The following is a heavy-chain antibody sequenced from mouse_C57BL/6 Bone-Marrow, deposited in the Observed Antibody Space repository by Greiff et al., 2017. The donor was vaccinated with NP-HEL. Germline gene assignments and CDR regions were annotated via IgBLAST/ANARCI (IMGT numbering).Heavy chain of an antibody. D-gene: IGHD1-1*01. Sequence: VQLQQSGAELMKPGASVKLSCKATGYTFTGNWIEWVKQRPGHGLEWIGEILPGSGNTYYNERFKGKATFTADTSSNTAYMQLSSLTTEDSAIYYCARDDYGSSYFDYWGQGTTLTVSS. J-gene: IGHJ2*01. CDR3: ARDDYGSSYFDY. V-gene: IGHV1-9*01. CDR1: GYTFTGNW. CDR2: ILPGSGNT.